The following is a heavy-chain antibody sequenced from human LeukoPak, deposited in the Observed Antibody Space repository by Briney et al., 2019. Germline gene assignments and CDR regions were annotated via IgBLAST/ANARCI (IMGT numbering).Heavy chain of an antibody. Sequence: GGSLRLSCAASGFTFSSYSMNWARQAPGKGLEWVSSISSSSSYIYYADSVKGRFTISRDNAKNSLYLQMNSLRAEDTAVYYCARVFDDSSGYYNDYWGQGTLVTVSS. CDR3: ARVFDDSSGYYNDY. CDR1: GFTFSSYS. V-gene: IGHV3-21*01. CDR2: ISSSSSYI. D-gene: IGHD3-22*01. J-gene: IGHJ4*02.